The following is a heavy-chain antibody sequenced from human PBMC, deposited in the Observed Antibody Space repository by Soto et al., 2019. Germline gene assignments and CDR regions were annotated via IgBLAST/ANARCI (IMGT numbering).Heavy chain of an antibody. D-gene: IGHD1-1*01. V-gene: IGHV4-38-2*02. J-gene: IGHJ4*02. CDR2: IYPSVSS. CDR1: GFAISRGYY. Sequence: PSETLSHTCIVSGFAISRGYYWSCFRQPPGKGLEWIGSIYPSVSSYHNPSLATRLRLSIDTSRNQFTLNLTSVTAADTALYFCAREKVGTTFFDNWGQGIQVTVSS. CDR3: AREKVGTTFFDN.